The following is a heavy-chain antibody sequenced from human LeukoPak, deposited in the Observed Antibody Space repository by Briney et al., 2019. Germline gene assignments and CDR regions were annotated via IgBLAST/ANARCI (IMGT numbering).Heavy chain of an antibody. V-gene: IGHV4-59*01. CDR1: GGSISSYY. J-gene: IGHJ4*02. D-gene: IGHD6-19*01. CDR2: IYYSGST. CDR3: VASSSGWYYFAY. Sequence: SETLSLTCTVSGGSISSYYWSWIRQPPGKGLEWIGYIYYSGSTNYNPSLKSRVTISVDTSKNQFSLKLSSVTAADTAVYYCVASSSGWYYFAYWGQGTLVTVSS.